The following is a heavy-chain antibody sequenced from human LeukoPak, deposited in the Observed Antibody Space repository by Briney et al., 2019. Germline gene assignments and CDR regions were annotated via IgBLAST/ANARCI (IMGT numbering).Heavy chain of an antibody. Sequence: GRSLRLSCAASGFTFSSYGMHWVRQAPGKGLEWVAVISYDGSNKYYADSVKGRFTISRDNSENTLYLQMNSLRAEDTAVYYCANSVAGTVVGFDYWGQGTLVTVSS. D-gene: IGHD6-19*01. J-gene: IGHJ4*02. CDR2: ISYDGSNK. CDR3: ANSVAGTVVGFDY. CDR1: GFTFSSYG. V-gene: IGHV3-30*18.